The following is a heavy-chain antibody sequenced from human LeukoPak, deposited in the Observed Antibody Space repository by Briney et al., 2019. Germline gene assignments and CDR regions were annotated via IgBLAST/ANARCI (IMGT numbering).Heavy chain of an antibody. D-gene: IGHD3-3*01. CDR1: GFTFSRYW. CDR3: ARALRFLEGRGGTFDM. V-gene: IGHV3-7*01. CDR2: IKQDGSER. Sequence: PGESVRLSCAASGFTFSRYWMSWARQAPGKGLEWVANIKQDGSERYYVDSVKGRFTISRDNAKNSLYLQMNSLRPEDTAVYYCARALRFLEGRGGTFDMWGQGTLVIVSS. J-gene: IGHJ3*02.